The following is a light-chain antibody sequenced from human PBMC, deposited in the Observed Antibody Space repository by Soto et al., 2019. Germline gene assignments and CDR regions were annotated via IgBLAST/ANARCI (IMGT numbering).Light chain of an antibody. CDR2: AAS. V-gene: IGKV3-11*01. CDR3: QQRSNWPPVYT. J-gene: IGKJ2*01. CDR1: QSVTSY. Sequence: EVVLTQSPATLSLSPGERATLSCRASQSVTSYLAWYQQKPGQAPRLLIYAASNRATGIPARFSGSGSGTDFTLTISSLEPEDCAVYYCQQRSNWPPVYTFGQGTK.